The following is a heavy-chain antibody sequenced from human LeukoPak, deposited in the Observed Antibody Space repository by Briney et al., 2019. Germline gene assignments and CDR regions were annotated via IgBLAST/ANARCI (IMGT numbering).Heavy chain of an antibody. CDR3: ARLQDIVVVPAAHYGMDV. CDR1: GGSISSSNW. V-gene: IGHV4-4*02. D-gene: IGHD2-2*01. Sequence: SETLSLTCAVSGGSISSSNWWSWVRQPPGKGLEWIGEIYHSGSTNYNPSLKSRVTISVDKFKNQFSLKLSSVTAADTAVCYCARLQDIVVVPAAHYGMDVWGKGTTVTVSS. J-gene: IGHJ6*04. CDR2: IYHSGST.